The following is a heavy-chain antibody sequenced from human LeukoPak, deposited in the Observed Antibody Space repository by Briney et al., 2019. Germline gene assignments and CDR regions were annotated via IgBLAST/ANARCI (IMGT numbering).Heavy chain of an antibody. CDR2: ISYDGSNK. Sequence: GRSLRLSCAASGFTFSSYGMHWVRQAPGKGLEWVAVISYDGSNKYYADSVKGRFTISRDNSKNTLYLQMNSLRAEDTAVYYCAKEGRRYCSSTGCYAPDDYWGQGTLVTVSS. D-gene: IGHD2-2*01. V-gene: IGHV3-30*18. CDR3: AKEGRRYCSSTGCYAPDDY. CDR1: GFTFSSYG. J-gene: IGHJ4*02.